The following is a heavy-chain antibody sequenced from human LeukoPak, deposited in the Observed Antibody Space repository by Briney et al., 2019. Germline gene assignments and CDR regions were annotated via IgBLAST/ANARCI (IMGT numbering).Heavy chain of an antibody. CDR1: GFTFSSYW. CDR3: ARDRGILGATWEGFDY. V-gene: IGHV3-7*01. D-gene: IGHD1-26*01. J-gene: IGHJ4*02. Sequence: GGSLRLSCAAPGFTFSSYWMSWVRQAPGKGLEWVANIKQDGSEEYYVDSVKGRFTISRDNAKNSLYLQMNSLRAEDTAVYYCARDRGILGATWEGFDYWGQGILVTVSS. CDR2: IKQDGSEE.